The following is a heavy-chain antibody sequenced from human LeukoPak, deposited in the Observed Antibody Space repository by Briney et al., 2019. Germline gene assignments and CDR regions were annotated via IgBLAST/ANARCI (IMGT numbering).Heavy chain of an antibody. V-gene: IGHV3-49*04. CDR2: IRSKAYGGTT. J-gene: IGHJ4*02. Sequence: GGSLRLSCAASGFTFSSYWMSWVRQAPGKGLEWVGFIRSKAYGGTTENAASVKGRFTISRDDSKSIAYLQMNSLKTEDTAVYYCTGSFGELTFFDYWGLGTLVTVSS. D-gene: IGHD3-10*01. CDR3: TGSFGELTFFDY. CDR1: GFTFSSYW.